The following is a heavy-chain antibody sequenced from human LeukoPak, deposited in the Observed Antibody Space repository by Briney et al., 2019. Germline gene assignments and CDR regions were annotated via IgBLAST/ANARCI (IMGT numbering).Heavy chain of an antibody. V-gene: IGHV3-49*04. CDR2: IRSKAYGGTT. J-gene: IGHJ4*02. Sequence: GGSLRLSCAASGFTFSSYWMSWVRQAPGKGLEWVGFIRSKAYGGTTENAASVKGRFTISRDDSKSIAYLQMNSLKTEDTAVYYCTGSFGELTFFDYWGLGTLVTVSS. D-gene: IGHD3-10*01. CDR3: TGSFGELTFFDY. CDR1: GFTFSSYW.